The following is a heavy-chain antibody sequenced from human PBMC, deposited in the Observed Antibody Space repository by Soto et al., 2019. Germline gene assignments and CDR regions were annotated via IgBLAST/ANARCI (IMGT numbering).Heavy chain of an antibody. V-gene: IGHV3-23*01. J-gene: IGHJ4*02. CDR3: AKDQGSGGDEIDY. D-gene: IGHD2-21*02. CDR2: ISGSGGST. Sequence: EVQLLESGGGLVQPGGSLRLSCAASGFTFSNYDVTWVRQAPGKGLEWVSTISGSGGSTYYADSVKGRFTISRDNSKNTLYLQMNSLRAEDTAVYYCAKDQGSGGDEIDYWGQGTLVTVSS. CDR1: GFTFSNYD.